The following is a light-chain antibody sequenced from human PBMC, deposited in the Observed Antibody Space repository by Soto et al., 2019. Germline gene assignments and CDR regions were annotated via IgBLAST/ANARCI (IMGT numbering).Light chain of an antibody. CDR3: QQSHSSPLS. CDR1: QSISRN. V-gene: IGKV1-39*01. CDR2: TAS. J-gene: IGKJ4*01. Sequence: IQMTQSPSSLSASVGDRVTITCRASQSISRNLNWYQQKPGKAPELLIYTASNLQSGVPSRFSGSGSGTDFALTISSLPPEDSAVYYCQQSHSSPLSFGGGTKVEFK.